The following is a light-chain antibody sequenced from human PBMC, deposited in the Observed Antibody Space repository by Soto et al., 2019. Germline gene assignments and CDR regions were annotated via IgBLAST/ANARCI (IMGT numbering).Light chain of an antibody. CDR1: SSDVGSYNS. CDR3: CSYAGSSSFYA. Sequence: QSVLTQPASVSGSPGQSITISCTGTSSDVGSYNSVSWYQQHPGKAPKLMIYEDSKRPSGVSNRFSGSKSGNTASLTISGLQAEDEADYYCCSYAGSSSFYAFGSGTKVTVL. CDR2: EDS. V-gene: IGLV2-23*01. J-gene: IGLJ1*01.